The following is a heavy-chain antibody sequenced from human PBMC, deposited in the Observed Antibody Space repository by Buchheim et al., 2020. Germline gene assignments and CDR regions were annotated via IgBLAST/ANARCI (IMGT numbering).Heavy chain of an antibody. D-gene: IGHD1-1*01. CDR2: INSDGSST. Sequence: VQLVESGGGLVQPGGSLRLSCAASGFTFSDLWMHWVRQPPGKGLMWVSRINSDGSSTIYGESVKGRFTVSRDNDKNTLYLQMNSLRAEDTGVYYCARDPLLNGGTLDYWGQGT. CDR1: GFTFSDLW. CDR3: ARDPLLNGGTLDY. J-gene: IGHJ4*02. V-gene: IGHV3-74*01.